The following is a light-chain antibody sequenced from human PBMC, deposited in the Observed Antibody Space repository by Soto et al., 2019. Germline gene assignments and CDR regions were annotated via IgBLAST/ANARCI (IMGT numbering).Light chain of an antibody. CDR3: QKYNSAPFT. CDR2: GAS. CDR1: HSVSSNY. V-gene: IGKV3-20*01. Sequence: EIVLTQSPGTLSLSPGERATLSCRASHSVSSNYLAWYQKKPGQAPRLLIHGASSRATGVPDRFSGSGSGTDFTLTISSLQPEDVATYYCQKYNSAPFTFGPGTKVDIK. J-gene: IGKJ3*01.